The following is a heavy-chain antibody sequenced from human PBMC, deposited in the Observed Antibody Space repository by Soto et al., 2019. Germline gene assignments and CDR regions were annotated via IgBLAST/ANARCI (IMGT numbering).Heavy chain of an antibody. Sequence: ASVKVSCKASGYTFTSYYMHWVRQAPGQGLEWMGIINPSGGSTTYAQKFQGRVTMTRDTSTSTVYMELSSLRSEDTAVYYCARSDFDWLSKARYYFDYWGQGTLVTVSS. CDR2: INPSGGST. J-gene: IGHJ4*02. D-gene: IGHD3-9*01. CDR1: GYTFTSYY. V-gene: IGHV1-46*01. CDR3: ARSDFDWLSKARYYFDY.